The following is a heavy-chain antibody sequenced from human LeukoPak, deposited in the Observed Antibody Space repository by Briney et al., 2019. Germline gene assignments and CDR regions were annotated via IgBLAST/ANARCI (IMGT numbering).Heavy chain of an antibody. V-gene: IGHV4-59*01. J-gene: IGHJ4*02. D-gene: IGHD6-19*01. Sequence: SETLSLTCTVSGGSISSYYWSWIRQPPGKGLDWIGYVFYSGSTNYNPSLESRVTISVDTSKNQFSLTLRSVTAADTAVYYCARVRGSTGWTDYWGQGTLVTVSS. CDR3: ARVRGSTGWTDY. CDR2: VFYSGST. CDR1: GGSISSYY.